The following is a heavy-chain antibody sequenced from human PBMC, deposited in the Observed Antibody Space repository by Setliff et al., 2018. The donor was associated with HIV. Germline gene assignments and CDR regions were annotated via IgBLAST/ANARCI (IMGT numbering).Heavy chain of an antibody. CDR3: AREGIAAVYGVWFDP. CDR2: INTNTGNP. D-gene: IGHD6-13*01. CDR1: GYTFTSYA. Sequence: ASVKVSCKASGYTFTSYAMDWVRQAPGQGLEWMGWINTNTGNPTYAQGFTGRFVFSLDTSVSTAYLQISSLKAEDTAVYYCAREGIAAVYGVWFDPWGQGTLVTVSS. V-gene: IGHV7-4-1*02. J-gene: IGHJ5*02.